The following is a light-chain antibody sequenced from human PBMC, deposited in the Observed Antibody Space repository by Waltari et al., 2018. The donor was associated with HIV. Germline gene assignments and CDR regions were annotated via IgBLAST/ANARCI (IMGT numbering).Light chain of an antibody. V-gene: IGLV1-47*01. CDR2: RDD. Sequence: QSVLTQPPSASGTPGQKVTISCSGGTANIGANFVFWFQQFPGTAPKLLIYRDDLRPSGVPARFSGSKSGTSASLPISGLRSDDEAHYFCGVLDDTLGGGVFGGGTKLTVL. J-gene: IGLJ2*01. CDR1: TANIGANF. CDR3: GVLDDTLGGGV.